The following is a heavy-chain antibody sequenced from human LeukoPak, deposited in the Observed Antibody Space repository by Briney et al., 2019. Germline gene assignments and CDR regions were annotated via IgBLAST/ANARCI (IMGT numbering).Heavy chain of an antibody. J-gene: IGHJ4*02. CDR3: AREGYDYVWGSTKSLDY. V-gene: IGHV1-69*05. Sequence: ASVKVSCKASGGTFSSYAISWVRQAPGQGLEWMGRIIPIFGTANYAQKFQGRVTITTDESTSTAYMELSSLRSEDTAVYYCAREGYDYVWGSTKSLDYWGQGTLVTVSS. D-gene: IGHD3-16*01. CDR1: GGTFSSYA. CDR2: IIPIFGTA.